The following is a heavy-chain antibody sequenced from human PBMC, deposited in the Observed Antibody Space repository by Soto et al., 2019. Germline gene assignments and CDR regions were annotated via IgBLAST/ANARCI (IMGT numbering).Heavy chain of an antibody. CDR1: GFTFSSYA. D-gene: IGHD3-16*02. CDR2: IKQDGSDK. CDR3: ASLSYGQLRYFDN. J-gene: IGHJ4*02. V-gene: IGHV3-7*01. Sequence: LRLSCAASGFTFSSYAMSWVRQAPGKGLEWVSNIKQDGSDKNYADSVKGRFTISRDNADNSIYLQMNSLRAEDTAVYYCASLSYGQLRYFDNWGQGTLVTVSS.